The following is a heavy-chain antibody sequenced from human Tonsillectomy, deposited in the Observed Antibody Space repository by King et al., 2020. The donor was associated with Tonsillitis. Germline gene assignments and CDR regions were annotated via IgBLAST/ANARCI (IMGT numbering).Heavy chain of an antibody. D-gene: IGHD2-21*01. CDR3: AKAGIALSGWYFDL. Sequence: VQLVESGGGVVQPGTSLRLSCAASGFTFGNYGIHWVRQAPGKGLEWVALIAYDASYENYADSVKGRFTISRDNSKNTLYLEMNSLRVEDTAVYYCAKAGIALSGWYFDLWGGGTLVTVSS. V-gene: IGHV3-30*18. CDR2: IAYDASYE. J-gene: IGHJ2*01. CDR1: GFTFGNYG.